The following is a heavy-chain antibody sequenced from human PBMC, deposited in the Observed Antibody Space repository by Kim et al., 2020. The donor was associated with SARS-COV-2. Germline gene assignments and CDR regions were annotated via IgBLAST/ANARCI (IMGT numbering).Heavy chain of an antibody. J-gene: IGHJ6*02. V-gene: IGHV3-23*01. CDR3: AKVFYYYDSSGYRYYYYGMDR. Sequence: GGSLRLSCAASGFTFSSYAMSWVRQAPGKGLEWVSAISGSGGSTYYADSVKGRFTISRDNSKNTLYLQMNSLRAEDTAVYYCAKVFYYYDSSGYRYYYYGMDRWGPGAPGTLS. CDR1: GFTFSSYA. CDR2: ISGSGGST. D-gene: IGHD3-22*01.